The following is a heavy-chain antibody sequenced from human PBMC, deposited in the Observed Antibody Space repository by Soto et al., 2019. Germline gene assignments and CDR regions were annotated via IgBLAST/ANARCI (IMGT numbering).Heavy chain of an antibody. CDR3: AKGGRGTYYYYYGVDV. CDR2: ISYDGNNK. Sequence: GGSLRLSCAASGFTFSGYGMHWVRQAPGKGLEWVAVISYDGNNKYYADSVKGRFTISRDNSKNTLYLQMDSLRAEDTAVYYCAKGGRGTYYYYYGVDVWGQGTTVTVSS. CDR1: GFTFSGYG. D-gene: IGHD1-1*01. J-gene: IGHJ6*02. V-gene: IGHV3-30*18.